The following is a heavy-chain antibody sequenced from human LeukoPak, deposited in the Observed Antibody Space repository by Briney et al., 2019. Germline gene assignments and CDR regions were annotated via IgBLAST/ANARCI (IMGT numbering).Heavy chain of an antibody. CDR2: IHPRSGDT. CDR1: GYSFTAFY. J-gene: IGHJ4*02. D-gene: IGHD6-19*01. V-gene: IGHV1-2*02. CDR3: AREPGGSSGWSE. Sequence: ASVKVSCKASGYSFTAFYIHWVRQAPGQGLEWMGWIHPRSGDTSYAQKFQGRVTMARDTSISTAYMALTRLRSDDTAVYYCAREPGGSSGWSEWGQGTLVTVSS.